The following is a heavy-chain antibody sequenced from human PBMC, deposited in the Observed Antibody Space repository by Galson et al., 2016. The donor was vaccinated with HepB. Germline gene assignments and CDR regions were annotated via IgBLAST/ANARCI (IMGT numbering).Heavy chain of an antibody. CDR1: GFTLSSYG. J-gene: IGHJ4*01. Sequence: SLRLSCAASGFTLSSYGIHWVRQAPGKGLEWVAVIWYDGVNTYYADSVKGRFTISADTSKNQFSLNLSSVTAADTAVYFCARDGFPGFGSFFDYWGHGALVTVSS. D-gene: IGHD3-10*01. CDR2: IWYDGVNT. V-gene: IGHV3-33*01. CDR3: ARDGFPGFGSFFDY.